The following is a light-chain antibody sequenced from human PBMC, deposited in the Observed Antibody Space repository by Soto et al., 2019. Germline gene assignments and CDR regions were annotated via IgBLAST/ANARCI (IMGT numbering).Light chain of an antibody. CDR2: DSF. CDR1: NIGSRN. Sequence: ELTQPPSVSVAPGQAASITCGGDNIGSRNVHWYQQKPGQAPVLVLYDSFDRPSGIPERIPGSNSGNTATLTINRVEAGDEADYYCQVWDNGSDGGVFGPGTKVTVL. V-gene: IGLV3-21*02. J-gene: IGLJ1*01. CDR3: QVWDNGSDGGV.